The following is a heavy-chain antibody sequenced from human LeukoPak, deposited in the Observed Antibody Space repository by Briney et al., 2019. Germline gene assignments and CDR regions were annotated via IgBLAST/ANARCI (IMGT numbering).Heavy chain of an antibody. CDR2: ISGSGGST. D-gene: IGHD2-2*01. J-gene: IGHJ4*02. CDR1: GFTFSSYS. V-gene: IGHV3-23*01. Sequence: GGSLRLSCAASGFTFSSYSMNWVRQAPGKGLEWVSGISGSGGSTYYADSLKGRFTVSRDNSKNTLYLQMNSLRAEDTAVYYCAKGGKTCSSTSCYGFFDYWGQGTLVTVSS. CDR3: AKGGKTCSSTSCYGFFDY.